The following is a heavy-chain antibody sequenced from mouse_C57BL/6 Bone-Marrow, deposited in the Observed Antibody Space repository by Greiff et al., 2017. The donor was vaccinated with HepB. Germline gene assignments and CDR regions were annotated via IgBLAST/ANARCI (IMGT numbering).Heavy chain of an antibody. V-gene: IGHV3-6*01. Sequence: EVQRVESGPGLVKPSQSLSLTCSVTGYSITSGYFWNWIRQFPGNKLGWMGYISYDGSNNYNPSLKNRISITRDTSKNQFFLKFNSVTTEDTATYYCARGELRYAMDYWGQGTSVTVSS. D-gene: IGHD1-1*01. CDR3: ARGELRYAMDY. CDR1: GYSITSGYF. J-gene: IGHJ4*01. CDR2: ISYDGSN.